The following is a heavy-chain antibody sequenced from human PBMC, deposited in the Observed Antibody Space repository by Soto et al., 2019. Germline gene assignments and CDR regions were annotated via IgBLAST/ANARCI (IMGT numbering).Heavy chain of an antibody. Sequence: EVQLVESGGDLVEPGGSLRLSCVTSGFMFSSAWMSWVRQAPGKGLEWVGRIKSKTDGGARDYAAPVNGRFSISRDDSTSTLYLQMNSLRAEDTALYYCVEGWNDFWGQGTLVTVSS. CDR1: GFMFSSAW. CDR2: IKSKTDGGAR. CDR3: VEGWNDF. J-gene: IGHJ4*02. D-gene: IGHD1-1*01. V-gene: IGHV3-15*01.